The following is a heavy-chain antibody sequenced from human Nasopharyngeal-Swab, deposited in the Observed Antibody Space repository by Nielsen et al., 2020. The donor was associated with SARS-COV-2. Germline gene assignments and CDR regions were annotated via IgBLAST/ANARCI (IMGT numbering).Heavy chain of an antibody. D-gene: IGHD1-26*01. V-gene: IGHV3-49*03. CDR2: IRSKAYGGTT. Sequence: GGSLRLSCAASGFTFSSYAMSWFRQAPGKGLEWVGFIRSKAYGGTTEYAASVKGRFTISRDDSKSIAYLQMNSLKTEDTAVYYCTRDRIVGATSWFDPWGQGTLVTVSS. CDR3: TRDRIVGATSWFDP. J-gene: IGHJ5*02. CDR1: GFTFSSYA.